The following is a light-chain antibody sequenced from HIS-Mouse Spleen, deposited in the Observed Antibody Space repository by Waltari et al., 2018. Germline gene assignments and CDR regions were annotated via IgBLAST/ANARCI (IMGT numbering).Light chain of an antibody. CDR2: WAS. J-gene: IGKJ4*01. CDR3: QQYYSTPLT. Sequence: DIVMTQSPDSLAVSLGERATINCKSSQSVLYSSNNKNYLAWYQQKPGQPPKLLIYWASTRESGSPDRFSGSGSGTDFTLTISSLHAEDVAVYYCQQYYSTPLTFGGGTKVEIK. CDR1: QSVLYSSNNKNY. V-gene: IGKV4-1*01.